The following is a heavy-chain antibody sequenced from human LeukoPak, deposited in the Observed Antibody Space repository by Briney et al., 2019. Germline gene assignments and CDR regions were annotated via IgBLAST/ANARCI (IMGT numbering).Heavy chain of an antibody. CDR1: GGSISGHY. V-gene: IGHV4-59*11. Sequence: SETLSLTCTVSGGSISGHYWSWIRQPPGKGLEWIGYIYHSGSTNYNPSLKSRVTISVDMSKNQFSLKLSSVTAADTAVYYCARDSPPRQLDFWGQGTLVTVSS. J-gene: IGHJ4*02. CDR2: IYHSGST. D-gene: IGHD6-13*01. CDR3: ARDSPPRQLDF.